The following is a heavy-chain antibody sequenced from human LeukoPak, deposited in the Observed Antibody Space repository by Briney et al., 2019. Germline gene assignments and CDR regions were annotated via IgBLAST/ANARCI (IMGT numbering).Heavy chain of an antibody. Sequence: GGSLRLSCAVSGFSVTSYGMSWVRQAPGKGREWISAISLNGDTTYYADSVKGRFIISRDNSENKLYLQMNSLRTEDTAVYYCAQGYSSGWFPYWGQGSLVSVSS. CDR1: GFSVTSYG. CDR2: ISLNGDTT. J-gene: IGHJ4*02. CDR3: AQGYSSGWFPY. D-gene: IGHD6-19*01. V-gene: IGHV3-23*01.